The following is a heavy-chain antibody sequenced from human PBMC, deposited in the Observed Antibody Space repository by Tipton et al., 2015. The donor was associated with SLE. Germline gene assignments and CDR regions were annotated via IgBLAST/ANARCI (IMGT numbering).Heavy chain of an antibody. J-gene: IGHJ6*03. Sequence: SLRLSCTASGFTFGDYAMSWFRQAPGKGLEWVGFIRSKAYGGTTEYAASVKGRFTISRDDSKSIAYLQMNSLKTEDTAVYYCARGGPLYYYYSYMDVWGKGTTVTVSS. CDR1: GFTFGDYA. V-gene: IGHV3-49*03. CDR3: ARGGPLYYYYSYMDV. CDR2: IRSKAYGGTT.